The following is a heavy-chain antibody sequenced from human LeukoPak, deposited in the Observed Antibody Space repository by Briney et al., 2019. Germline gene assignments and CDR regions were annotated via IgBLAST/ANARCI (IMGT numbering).Heavy chain of an antibody. CDR1: GYSISALAN. Sequence: SETLSLTCNVSGYSISALANWGWIRQSPGKGLEWIGSFYYDGSTYYYPSLKSRVAMSVDTSKNQFSLKLSSVTAADTAVYYCARETSAFDIWGQGTMVTVSS. D-gene: IGHD1-14*01. CDR2: FYYDGST. V-gene: IGHV4-38-2*02. CDR3: ARETSAFDI. J-gene: IGHJ3*02.